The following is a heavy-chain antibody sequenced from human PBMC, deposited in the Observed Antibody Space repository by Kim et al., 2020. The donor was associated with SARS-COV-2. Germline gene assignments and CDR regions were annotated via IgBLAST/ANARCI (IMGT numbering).Heavy chain of an antibody. J-gene: IGHJ5*02. Sequence: GGSLRLSCAASGFTVSSNYMSWVRQAPGKGLEWVSVIYSGGSTYYADSVKGRFTISRHNSKNTLYLQMNSLRAEATAVYYCARVSGSYEGWFDPWGQGTLVTVSS. CDR1: GFTVSSNY. CDR2: IYSGGST. CDR3: ARVSGSYEGWFDP. D-gene: IGHD1-26*01. V-gene: IGHV3-53*04.